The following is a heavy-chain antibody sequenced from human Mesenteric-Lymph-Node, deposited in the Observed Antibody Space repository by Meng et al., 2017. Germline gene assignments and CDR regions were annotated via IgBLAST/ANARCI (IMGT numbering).Heavy chain of an antibody. CDR1: GGTFSSYA. CDR3: TTELYCSSTSCYAHFDY. Sequence: SVKVSCKASGGTFSSYAISWVRQAPGQGLEWMGGIIPIFGTANYAQKFQGRVTITADESTSTAYMELSSLRSEDTAVYYCTTELYCSSTSCYAHFDYWGQGTLVTVSS. J-gene: IGHJ4*02. V-gene: IGHV1-69*13. CDR2: IIPIFGTA. D-gene: IGHD2-2*01.